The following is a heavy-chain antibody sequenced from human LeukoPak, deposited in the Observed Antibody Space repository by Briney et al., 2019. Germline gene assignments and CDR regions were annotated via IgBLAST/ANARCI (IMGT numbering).Heavy chain of an antibody. Sequence: KASETLSLTCTVSGGSISSYYWSWIRQPPGKGLEWIGYIYYSGSTNYNPSLKSRVTISVDTSKNQFSLKLSSVTAADTAVYYCASTQAGGYYLIDYWGQGTLVTVSS. CDR2: IYYSGST. V-gene: IGHV4-59*01. CDR3: ASTQAGGYYLIDY. CDR1: GGSISSYY. D-gene: IGHD3-22*01. J-gene: IGHJ4*02.